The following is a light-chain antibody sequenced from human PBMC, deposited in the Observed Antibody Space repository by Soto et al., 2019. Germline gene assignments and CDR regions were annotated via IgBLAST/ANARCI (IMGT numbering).Light chain of an antibody. CDR3: QQYGGSPKIT. CDR1: QSVSSPY. J-gene: IGKJ5*01. V-gene: IGKV3-20*01. Sequence: IVLTQSPGTLSLSPGERATLSCRASQSVSSPYLAWYQQKPGQAPRLLIYGASSRATGIPDRFSGSGSWTDFPLTIIRLEPEDFAVYYCQQYGGSPKITFGQGTRLEIK. CDR2: GAS.